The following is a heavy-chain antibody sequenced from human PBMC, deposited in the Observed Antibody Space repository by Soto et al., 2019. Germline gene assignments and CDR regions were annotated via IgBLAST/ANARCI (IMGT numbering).Heavy chain of an antibody. V-gene: IGHV4-59*08. D-gene: IGHD5-18*01. Sequence: QVQLQESGPGLVKPSETLSLTCTVSGGSISSYYWSWIRQPPGKGLEWIGYIYYSGSTNYNPSLKGRVTISVDTSKNQFSLKLSSVTAADTAVYYCASFVDTAMDPFDYWGQGTLVTVSS. CDR1: GGSISSYY. CDR2: IYYSGST. J-gene: IGHJ4*02. CDR3: ASFVDTAMDPFDY.